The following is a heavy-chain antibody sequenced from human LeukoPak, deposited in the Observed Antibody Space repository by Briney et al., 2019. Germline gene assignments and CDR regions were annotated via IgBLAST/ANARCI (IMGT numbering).Heavy chain of an antibody. J-gene: IGHJ4*02. CDR2: IYHSGST. CDR1: GYSISSGYY. CDR3: ARSWFGELLYFDY. D-gene: IGHD3-10*01. V-gene: IGHV4-38-2*02. Sequence: SETLSLTCTVSGYSISSGYYWGWIRQPPGKGLEWIGSIYHSGSTYYNPSLKSRVTISVDTSKNQFSLKLSSVTAADTAVYYCARSWFGELLYFDYWGQGTLVTASS.